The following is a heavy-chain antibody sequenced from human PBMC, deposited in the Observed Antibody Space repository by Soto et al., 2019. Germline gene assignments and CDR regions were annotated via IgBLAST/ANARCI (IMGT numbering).Heavy chain of an antibody. CDR2: TYYRSKWYN. V-gene: IGHV6-1*01. Sequence: PSQTLSLTCAISGDSVSSNSAAWNWIRQSPSRGLEWLGRTYYRSKWYNDYAVSVKSRITINPDTSKNQFSLQLNSVTPEDTAVYYCARAPGIAAAGPDDAFDIWGQGTRVTVSS. J-gene: IGHJ3*02. CDR1: GDSVSSNSAA. CDR3: ARAPGIAAAGPDDAFDI. D-gene: IGHD6-13*01.